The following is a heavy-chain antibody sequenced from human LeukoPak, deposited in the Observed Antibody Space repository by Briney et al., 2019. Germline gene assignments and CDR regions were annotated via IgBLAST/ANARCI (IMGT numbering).Heavy chain of an antibody. CDR3: ARVDSGGYYYGGVDYFDY. D-gene: IGHD3-22*01. CDR1: GFTFSSYS. Sequence: PGGSLRLSCAASGFTFSSYSMNWVRQAPGKGLEWVSSISSSSSYIYYADSVKGRFTISRDNAKNSLYLQMNSLRAEDTAVYYCARVDSGGYYYGGVDYFDYWGQGTLVTVSS. V-gene: IGHV3-21*01. J-gene: IGHJ4*02. CDR2: ISSSSSYI.